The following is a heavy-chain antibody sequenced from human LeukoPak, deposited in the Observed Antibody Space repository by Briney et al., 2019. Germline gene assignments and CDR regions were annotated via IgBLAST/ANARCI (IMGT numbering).Heavy chain of an antibody. CDR1: GFSFSNYA. D-gene: IGHD3-22*01. CDR2: ISDSGGSA. Sequence: GGSLRLSCAASGFSFSNYAMSWVRQAPGKGLEWVSGISDSGGSAYYADSVKGRFTISRDNSKNTLYLQMSSLRAEDTALYYCAKDKRLDSSRSFHPFDYWGQGTLVTVSS. J-gene: IGHJ4*02. V-gene: IGHV3-23*01. CDR3: AKDKRLDSSRSFHPFDY.